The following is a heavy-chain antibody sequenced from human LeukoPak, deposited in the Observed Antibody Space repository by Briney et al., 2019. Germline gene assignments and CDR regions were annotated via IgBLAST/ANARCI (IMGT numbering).Heavy chain of an antibody. Sequence: SETLSLTCTVSGGSISSYYWSWIRQPAGKGLEWIGRIYTSGSTNYNPSLKSRVTMTVDTSKNQFSLKLSSVTAADTAVYYCARDHYYDSNGYWLYYFDYWGQGTLVTVSS. CDR2: IYTSGST. J-gene: IGHJ4*02. V-gene: IGHV4-4*07. CDR3: ARDHYYDSNGYWLYYFDY. D-gene: IGHD3-22*01. CDR1: GGSISSYY.